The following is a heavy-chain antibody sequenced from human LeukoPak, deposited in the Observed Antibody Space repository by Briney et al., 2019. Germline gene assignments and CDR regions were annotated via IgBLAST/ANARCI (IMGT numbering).Heavy chain of an antibody. V-gene: IGHV1-2*02. CDR2: INPNSGGT. CDR3: ARDRPLDADDYYGFYYFDY. D-gene: IGHD3-10*01. J-gene: IGHJ4*02. CDR1: GYTFTGYY. Sequence: ASVKVSSKASGYTFTGYYMHWVRQAPGQGLEWMGWINPNSGGTNHAQKFQGRVTMTRDTSISTAYMELSRLRSDDTAVYYCARDRPLDADDYYGFYYFDYWGQGTLVTVSS.